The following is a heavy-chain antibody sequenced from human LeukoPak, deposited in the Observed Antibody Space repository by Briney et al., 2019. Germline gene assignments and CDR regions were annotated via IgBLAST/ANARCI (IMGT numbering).Heavy chain of an antibody. Sequence: PGGSLRLSCAVSGFTFINYWMTWVRQAPGKGLEWVANIKQDGSEKDYVDSVKGRFTISRDNAKNSLYLQMNSLRAEDTAVYYCARDSDVPFDYWGQGTLVTVSS. CDR1: GFTFINYW. CDR3: ARDSDVPFDY. J-gene: IGHJ4*02. CDR2: IKQDGSEK. D-gene: IGHD3-16*01. V-gene: IGHV3-7*01.